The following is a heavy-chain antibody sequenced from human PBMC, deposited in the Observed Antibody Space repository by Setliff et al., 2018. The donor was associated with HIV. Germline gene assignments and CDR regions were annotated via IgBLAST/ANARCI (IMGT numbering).Heavy chain of an antibody. CDR1: GFSFSTYA. D-gene: IGHD2-15*01. CDR3: ARVVGVAPYYYMDV. CDR2: IWYDGSSK. V-gene: IGHV3-30*07. Sequence: GGSLRLSCAASGFSFSTYAMHWVRQPPGKGLEWVAIIWYDGSSKYYADSVKGRFTISRDTSKDTLYLQMNSLRAEDTAVYYCARVVGVAPYYYMDVWGKGTTVTVSS. J-gene: IGHJ6*03.